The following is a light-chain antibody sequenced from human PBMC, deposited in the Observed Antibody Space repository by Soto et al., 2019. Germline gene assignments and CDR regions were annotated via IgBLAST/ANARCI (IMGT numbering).Light chain of an antibody. Sequence: DIQMTQSPSSLSASVGDRVTITCRASQSISSHLNWYQQKPGKAPNLLIYVASDLQSGVPSRFSGSGSGTDFTLTISSLQPEDVAIYYCQQSYSTPYTFGQGTKLEIK. J-gene: IGKJ2*01. CDR2: VAS. CDR3: QQSYSTPYT. CDR1: QSISSH. V-gene: IGKV1-39*01.